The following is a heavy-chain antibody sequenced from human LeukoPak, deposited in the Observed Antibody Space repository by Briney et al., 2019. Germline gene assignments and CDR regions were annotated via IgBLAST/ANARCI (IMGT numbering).Heavy chain of an antibody. D-gene: IGHD1-1*01. CDR1: GESFSGYY. Sequence: SETLSLTCAVYGESFSGYYWSWIRQPPGKGLEWIGEINHSGSTNYNPSLKSRVTISVDTSKNQFSLKLSSVTAADTAVYYCARARVENGPYFDYWGQGTLVTVSS. V-gene: IGHV4-34*01. J-gene: IGHJ4*02. CDR3: ARARVENGPYFDY. CDR2: INHSGST.